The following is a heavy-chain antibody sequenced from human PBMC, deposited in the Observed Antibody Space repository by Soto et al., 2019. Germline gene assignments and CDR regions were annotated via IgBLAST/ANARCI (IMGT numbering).Heavy chain of an antibody. CDR3: ENAYFDYGY. Sequence: EVQLLESGGGLVQPGGSLRLSCAASGFTFSSYAMSWVRQAPGKGMEWVSAISGSGGSTYYADSVKGRFTISRDNSKNTLYLQINSLRAEDTAVYYCENAYFDYGYWGQGTLVTVSS. J-gene: IGHJ4*02. D-gene: IGHD1-26*01. V-gene: IGHV3-23*01. CDR2: ISGSGGST. CDR1: GFTFSSYA.